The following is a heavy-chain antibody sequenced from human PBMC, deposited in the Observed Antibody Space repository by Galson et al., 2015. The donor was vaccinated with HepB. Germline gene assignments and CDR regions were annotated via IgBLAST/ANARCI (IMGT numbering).Heavy chain of an antibody. Sequence: SVKVSCKASGYTFTSYYMHWVRQAPGQGLEWMGIINPSGGSTSYAQKCQGRVTMTRDTSTSTVYMELSSLRSEDTAVYYCASSGSSTYRYDLWGRGTLVTVSS. CDR1: GYTFTSYY. D-gene: IGHD2-2*01. J-gene: IGHJ2*01. CDR2: INPSGGST. CDR3: ASSGSSTYRYDL. V-gene: IGHV1-46*03.